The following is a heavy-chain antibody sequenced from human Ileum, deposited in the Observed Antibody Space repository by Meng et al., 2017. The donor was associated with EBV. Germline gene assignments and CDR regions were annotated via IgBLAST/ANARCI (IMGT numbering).Heavy chain of an antibody. J-gene: IGHJ4*02. CDR2: INENGATT. Sequence: EVQRVESGGALVRPGGSLRLSCAASGFTFSSYWMHWVRQVPGKGLVWVSRINENGATTTYADSVRGRFTIFRDNAKNTLYLQMNSLRAEDTAVYYCSRDLVGSDDYWGQGTLVTVSS. CDR3: SRDLVGSDDY. V-gene: IGHV3-74*01. CDR1: GFTFSSYW. D-gene: IGHD6-6*01.